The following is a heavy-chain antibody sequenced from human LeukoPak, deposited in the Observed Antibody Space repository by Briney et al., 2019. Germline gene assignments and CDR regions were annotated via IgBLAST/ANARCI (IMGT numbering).Heavy chain of an antibody. CDR1: GFTFSSYA. J-gene: IGHJ3*02. Sequence: GGSLRLSCAASGFTFSSYAMSWVRQAPGKGLEWVSAISASGYSTYYADSVKGRFTISRDNSKKTLYLQMNSLRAEDTAVYYCAKEYDSSGFRPDAFDIWGQGTMVTVSS. CDR2: ISASGYST. CDR3: AKEYDSSGFRPDAFDI. V-gene: IGHV3-23*01. D-gene: IGHD3-22*01.